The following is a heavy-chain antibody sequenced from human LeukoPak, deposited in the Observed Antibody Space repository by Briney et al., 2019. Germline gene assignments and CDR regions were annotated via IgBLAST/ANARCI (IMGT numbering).Heavy chain of an antibody. CDR3: ARVSARYYDDSGYSSIDY. D-gene: IGHD3-22*01. V-gene: IGHV3-7*01. CDR1: GFTFNTYW. J-gene: IGHJ4*02. CDR2: IKQDGSVK. Sequence: GGSLRLYCAAAGFTFNTYWMTWVRQAPGKGLEWVANIKQDGSVKYYAGSVKGRFTISRDNARNSVFLQIDSLRAEDTAVYYCARVSARYYDDSGYSSIDYWGQGTLVTVSS.